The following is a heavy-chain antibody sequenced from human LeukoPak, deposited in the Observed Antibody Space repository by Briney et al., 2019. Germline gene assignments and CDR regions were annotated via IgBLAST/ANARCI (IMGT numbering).Heavy chain of an antibody. V-gene: IGHV3-33*01. D-gene: IGHD1-26*01. CDR1: GXTFSSYG. Sequence: PGGSLRLSCAASGXTFSSYGMHWVRQAPGKGMEWVAVVSNDGSNEYYADSVKGRFAISRDNSKNTVYLQMNSLRGEDTAVYYCARDSASTPLDYWGQGTLVTVSS. J-gene: IGHJ4*02. CDR2: VSNDGSNE. CDR3: ARDSASTPLDY.